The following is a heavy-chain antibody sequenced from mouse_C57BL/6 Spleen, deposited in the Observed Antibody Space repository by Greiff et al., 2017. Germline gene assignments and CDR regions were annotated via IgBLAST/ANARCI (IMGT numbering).Heavy chain of an antibody. CDR3: SRDYYGSSWYFDV. J-gene: IGHJ1*03. Sequence: EVKLVESGGGLVKPGGSLKLSCAASGFTFSDYGMHWVRQAPEKGLEWVAYISSGSSTIYYADTVKGRFTISRDNAKTTLFLQMTSLRPEDTAMDYCSRDYYGSSWYFDVWGTGTTVTVSS. CDR1: GFTFSDYG. CDR2: ISSGSSTI. V-gene: IGHV5-17*01. D-gene: IGHD1-1*01.